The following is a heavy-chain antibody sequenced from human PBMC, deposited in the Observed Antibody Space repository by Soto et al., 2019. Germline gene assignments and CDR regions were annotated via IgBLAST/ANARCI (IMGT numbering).Heavy chain of an antibody. V-gene: IGHV4-31*03. J-gene: IGHJ6*02. CDR3: ATXXXXXXXXXXXXGMDV. CDR1: GGSISSGSYY. Sequence: QVQLQESGPGLVKPSQTLSLTCTVSGGSISSGSYYWSWIRQLPGKGLEWIGYIYYSWSTYYNPSLKSRVTISVDTSKNQFSLKLNSVTAADTAXXXXATXXXXXXXXXXXXGMDVWGQGTTVTVSS. CDR2: IYYSWST.